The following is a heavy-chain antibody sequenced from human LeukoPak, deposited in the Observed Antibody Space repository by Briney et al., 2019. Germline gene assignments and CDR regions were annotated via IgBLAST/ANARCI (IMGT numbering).Heavy chain of an antibody. Sequence: SETLSLTCSVSGGSMSSSTNYWGWIRQPPGKGLEWIGCISYSERTYYNPSLKSRVTISEDTSKNQFSLKLSSVTAADTAVYYCATTSYYVSDYWGRGTLVSVSS. V-gene: IGHV4-39*01. D-gene: IGHD2-2*01. CDR2: ISYSERT. CDR1: GGSMSSSTNY. J-gene: IGHJ4*02. CDR3: ATTSYYVSDY.